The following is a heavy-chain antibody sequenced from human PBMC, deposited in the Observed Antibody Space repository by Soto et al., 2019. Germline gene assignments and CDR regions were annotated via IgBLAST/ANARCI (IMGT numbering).Heavy chain of an antibody. CDR3: ATMATMSSFDY. V-gene: IGHV3-21*01. J-gene: IGHJ4*02. CDR1: GFTFSTYS. D-gene: IGHD5-12*01. Sequence: EVQLVESGGGLVKPGGSLRLSCAASGFTFSTYSMNWVRQAPGKGLEWVSSISSSSSYMYYTDSVKGRFTISRDNAKNSLFLQMNSLRAEYTAIYYCATMATMSSFDYWGQGTLVTVSS. CDR2: ISSSSSYM.